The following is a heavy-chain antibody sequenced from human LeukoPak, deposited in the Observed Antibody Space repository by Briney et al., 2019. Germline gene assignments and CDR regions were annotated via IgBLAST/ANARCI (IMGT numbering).Heavy chain of an antibody. D-gene: IGHD1-26*01. Sequence: GASVQVSCKASGYTFTGYYMHWVRPAPGQGREWMGWINPNSGGKNYAQKCQGRDSLTRDTFTSTAHICMSRPRYDETAVYYCARDISDSGSYYFDSWGQGKLVTVSS. CDR2: INPNSGGK. CDR1: GYTFTGYY. CDR3: ARDISDSGSYYFDS. J-gene: IGHJ4*02. V-gene: IGHV1-2*02.